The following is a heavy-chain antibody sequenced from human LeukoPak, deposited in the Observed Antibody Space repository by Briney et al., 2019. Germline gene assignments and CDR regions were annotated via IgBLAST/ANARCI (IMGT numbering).Heavy chain of an antibody. CDR1: EYDFSKYY. CDR2: FCPGNSIP. V-gene: IGHV5-51*01. Sequence: AGESLKISCKGSEYDFSKYYIGWVRQMPGGGLEWMAVFCPGNSIPTYSPSFQGQVTMSVDNSITTAYLQWSSLKASDTAMYYCARCTTWYSGVYWGQGTLVTVSS. D-gene: IGHD6-13*01. CDR3: ARCTTWYSGVY. J-gene: IGHJ4*02.